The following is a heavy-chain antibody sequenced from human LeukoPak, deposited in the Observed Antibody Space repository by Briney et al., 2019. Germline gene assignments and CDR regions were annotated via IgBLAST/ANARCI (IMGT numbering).Heavy chain of an antibody. CDR3: AGVDFNMVRGVQD. CDR1: GGSINSGGYY. Sequence: SETLSLTCTVSGGSINSGGYYWSWIRQHPGKGLEWIGYISYIGNTYYNPSLKSRLTISVDTSKNQLSLKLSSVTAADTAVYYCAGVDFNMVRGVQDWGQGTLVTVSS. J-gene: IGHJ4*02. D-gene: IGHD3-10*01. CDR2: ISYIGNT. V-gene: IGHV4-31*03.